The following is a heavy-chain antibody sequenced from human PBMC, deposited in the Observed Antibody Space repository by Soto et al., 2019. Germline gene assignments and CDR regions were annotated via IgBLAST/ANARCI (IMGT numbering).Heavy chain of an antibody. CDR3: ARDPVGAYYFDY. CDR2: ISAYNGNT. J-gene: IGHJ4*02. V-gene: IGHV1-18*01. D-gene: IGHD1-26*01. Sequence: ASVKVSCKASGYTFTIYGIIWVRQAPGQGLEWMGWISAYNGNTNYAQKLQGRVTMTTDTSTSTAYMELRSLRSDDTAVYYCARDPVGAYYFDYWGQGTLVTVSS. CDR1: GYTFTIYG.